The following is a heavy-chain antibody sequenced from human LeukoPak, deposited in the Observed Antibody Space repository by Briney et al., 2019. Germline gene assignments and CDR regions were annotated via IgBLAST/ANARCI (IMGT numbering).Heavy chain of an antibody. V-gene: IGHV3-9*03. CDR2: ITWNSGSS. CDR3: AKASEYNYGLDY. D-gene: IGHD5-18*01. Sequence: PGGSLRLSCAACGFSFDDYAMHWVRQVPGKGLEWVSGITWNSGSSGYADSVKGRFTISRDNAKSSLYLQMNSLRADDMALYYCAKASEYNYGLDYWGQGTLVTVSS. CDR1: GFSFDDYA. J-gene: IGHJ4*02.